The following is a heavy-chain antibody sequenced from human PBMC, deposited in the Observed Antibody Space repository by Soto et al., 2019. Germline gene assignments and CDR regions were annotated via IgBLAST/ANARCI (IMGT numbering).Heavy chain of an antibody. CDR3: ARDSSSWYSDYYYYYGMDV. D-gene: IGHD6-13*01. V-gene: IGHV1-18*04. Sequence: ASVKVSCKASGYTFTSYGISWVRQAPGQGLEWMGWISAYNGNTNYAQKLQGRVTMTTDTSTSTAYMELRSLRSDDTAVYYCARDSSSWYSDYYYYYGMDVWGQGTTVTVSS. CDR2: ISAYNGNT. CDR1: GYTFTSYG. J-gene: IGHJ6*02.